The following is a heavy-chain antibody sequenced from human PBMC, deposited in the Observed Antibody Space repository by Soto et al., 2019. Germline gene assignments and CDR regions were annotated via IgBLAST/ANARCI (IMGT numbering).Heavy chain of an antibody. CDR1: GFTFSSYA. J-gene: IGHJ4*02. D-gene: IGHD5-12*01. V-gene: IGHV3-30-3*01. CDR2: ISYDGSNK. CDR3: ATGHKYSGYDLDY. Sequence: QVQLVESGGGVVQPGRSLRLSCAASGFTFSSYAMHWVRQAPGKGLEWVAVISYDGSNKYYADSVKGRFTISRDNSKNTLYLQMNSLRAEDTAVYSCATGHKYSGYDLDYWGQGTLVTVSS.